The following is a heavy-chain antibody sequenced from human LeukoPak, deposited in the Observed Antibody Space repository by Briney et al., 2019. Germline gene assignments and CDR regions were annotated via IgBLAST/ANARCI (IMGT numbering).Heavy chain of an antibody. V-gene: IGHV3-48*03. D-gene: IGHD6-13*01. Sequence: GGSLRLSCAASGFTFSSYEMNWVRQAPGKGLEWVSYISSSGSTIYYADYVKSRFTISRDNAKNARYLQMSSLRAEDAAVYYCAKDPPRGGHQLARVHNYWGEGTLVTVSS. CDR1: GFTFSSYE. J-gene: IGHJ4*02. CDR2: ISSSGSTI. CDR3: AKDPPRGGHQLARVHNY.